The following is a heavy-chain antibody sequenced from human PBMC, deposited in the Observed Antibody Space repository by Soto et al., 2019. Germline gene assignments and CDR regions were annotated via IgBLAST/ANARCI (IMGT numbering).Heavy chain of an antibody. Sequence: PSETLSLTCTVSGGSISSYYWSWIRQPPGKGLEWIGYIYYSGSTNYNPSLKSRVTISVDTSKNQFSLKLSSVTAADTAVYYCARHIEYYDFWSGYRYVMDGWGQGTTVTVSS. CDR1: GGSISSYY. CDR2: IYYSGST. J-gene: IGHJ6*02. V-gene: IGHV4-59*08. D-gene: IGHD3-3*01. CDR3: ARHIEYYDFWSGYRYVMDG.